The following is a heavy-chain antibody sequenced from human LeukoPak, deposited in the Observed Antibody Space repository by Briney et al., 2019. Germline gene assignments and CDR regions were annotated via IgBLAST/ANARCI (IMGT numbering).Heavy chain of an antibody. Sequence: PSETLSLTCAVYGGSFSGYYWSWIRQPPGKGLEWIGEINHSGSTNYNPSLKSRVTISVDTSKNQFSLKLSSVTAADTAVYYCAKSTYPNNIAAWLYYWGQGTLVTVSS. J-gene: IGHJ4*02. CDR1: GGSFSGYY. D-gene: IGHD6-6*01. CDR2: INHSGST. CDR3: AKSTYPNNIAAWLYY. V-gene: IGHV4-34*01.